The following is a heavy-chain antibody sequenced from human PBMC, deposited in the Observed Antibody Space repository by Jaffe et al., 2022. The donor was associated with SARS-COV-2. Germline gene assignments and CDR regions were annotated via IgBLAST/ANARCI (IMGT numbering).Heavy chain of an antibody. D-gene: IGHD6-6*01. CDR2: IIPIFGTA. Sequence: QVQLVQSGAEVKKPGSSVKVSCKASGGTFSSYAISWVRQAPGQGLEWMGGIIPIFGTANYAQKFQGRVTITADESTSTAYMELSSLRSEDTAVYYCASSLGRGGYSSSSVDYWGQGTLVTVSS. J-gene: IGHJ4*02. V-gene: IGHV1-69*01. CDR1: GGTFSSYA. CDR3: ASSLGRGGYSSSSVDY.